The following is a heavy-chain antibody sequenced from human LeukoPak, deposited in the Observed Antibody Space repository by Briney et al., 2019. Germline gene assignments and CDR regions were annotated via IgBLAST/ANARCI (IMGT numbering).Heavy chain of an antibody. Sequence: GGSLRLSCAASGFTFDDYAMHWVRQAPGKGLEWVSGISWNSGSIGYADSVKGRFTISRDNAKNSLYLQMNSLRGEDTGVYYCARDPLGPYSSSWYDFWGQGTLVTVSS. J-gene: IGHJ4*02. CDR1: GFTFDDYA. D-gene: IGHD6-13*01. CDR2: ISWNSGSI. CDR3: ARDPLGPYSSSWYDF. V-gene: IGHV3-9*01.